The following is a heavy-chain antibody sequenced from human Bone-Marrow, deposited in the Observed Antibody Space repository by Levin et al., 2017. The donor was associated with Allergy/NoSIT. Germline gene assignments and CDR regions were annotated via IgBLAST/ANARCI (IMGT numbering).Heavy chain of an antibody. D-gene: IGHD4-23*01. V-gene: IGHV3-53*01. Sequence: LSLTCAASGFTVRSNYMNWVRQAPGKGLEWVSIIYSGGSTYYADSVKGRFTISRDNSKNTLYLQMNSLRAEDTAVYYCARSQMTTVASPLDYWGQGTLVTVSS. J-gene: IGHJ4*02. CDR3: ARSQMTTVASPLDY. CDR2: IYSGGST. CDR1: GFTVRSNY.